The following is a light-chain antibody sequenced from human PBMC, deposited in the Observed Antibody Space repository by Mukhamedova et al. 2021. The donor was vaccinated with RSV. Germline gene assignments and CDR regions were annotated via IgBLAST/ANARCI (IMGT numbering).Light chain of an antibody. V-gene: IGKV3-20*01. J-gene: IGKJ1*01. CDR1: QSVSSSY. Sequence: QSVSSSYLAWYQQKPGQAPRLLIYGASSRATGIPDRFSGSGSGTDFTLTISRLEPEDFAVYYCQQYGSSPKTFGQGTKVEIK. CDR2: GAS. CDR3: QQYGSSPKT.